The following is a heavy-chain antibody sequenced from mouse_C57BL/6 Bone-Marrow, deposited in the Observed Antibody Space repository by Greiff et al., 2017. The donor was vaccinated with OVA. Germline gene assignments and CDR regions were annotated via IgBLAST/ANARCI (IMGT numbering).Heavy chain of an antibody. CDR2: INPNNGGT. CDR3: ARGTGNYFDD. D-gene: IGHD4-1*01. V-gene: IGHV1-26*01. CDR1: GYTFTDYY. Sequence: EVQLQQSGPELVKPGASVKISCKASGYTFTDYYMNWVKQSHGKSLEWIGDINPNNGGTSYNQKFKGKATLTVDKSSSTAYMELRSLTSEDSAVYYCARGTGNYFDDWGQGTTLTVSS. J-gene: IGHJ2*01.